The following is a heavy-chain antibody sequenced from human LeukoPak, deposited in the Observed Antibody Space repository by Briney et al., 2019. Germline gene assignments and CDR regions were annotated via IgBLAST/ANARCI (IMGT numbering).Heavy chain of an antibody. CDR3: ARGGGYGDSQNRIGAFDI. D-gene: IGHD4-17*01. J-gene: IGHJ3*02. CDR2: IYYSGST. CDR1: GGSISSYY. Sequence: PSETLSLTCTVSGGSISSYYWSWIRQPPGKGLEWIGYIYYSGSTNYNPSLKSRVTISVDTSKNQFSLKLSSVTAADTAVYYCARGGGYGDSQNRIGAFDIWGQGTMVTVSS. V-gene: IGHV4-59*01.